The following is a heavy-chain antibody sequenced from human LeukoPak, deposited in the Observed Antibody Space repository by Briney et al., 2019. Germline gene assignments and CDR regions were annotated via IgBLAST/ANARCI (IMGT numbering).Heavy chain of an antibody. CDR3: AREGHEYWVVVVPAAIGFYY. J-gene: IGHJ4*02. D-gene: IGHD2-2*01. CDR2: INPSGGST. V-gene: IGHV1-46*01. CDR1: GYAFTSYY. Sequence: ASVKVSCKASGYAFTSYYMHWVRQAPGQGLEWMGIINPSGGSTSYAQKFQGRVTMTRDVSTSTVYMELSSLRSEDTAVYYCAREGHEYWVVVVPAAIGFYYWGQGTLVTVSS.